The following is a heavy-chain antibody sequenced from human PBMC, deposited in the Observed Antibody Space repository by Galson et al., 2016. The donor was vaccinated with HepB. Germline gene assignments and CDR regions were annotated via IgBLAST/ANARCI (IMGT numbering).Heavy chain of an antibody. Sequence: SLRLSCAASGFPFSTYGMSWVRQAPGKGLEWVAAISGSGGRTSYEDSVRGRFTISRDNSKNMLFLRMNSVGVEDTAVYFCAKSGFFGELDKWGQGTGVVVSS. D-gene: IGHD3-10*01. CDR1: GFPFSTYG. J-gene: IGHJ4*02. CDR2: ISGSGGRT. V-gene: IGHV3-23*01. CDR3: AKSGFFGELDK.